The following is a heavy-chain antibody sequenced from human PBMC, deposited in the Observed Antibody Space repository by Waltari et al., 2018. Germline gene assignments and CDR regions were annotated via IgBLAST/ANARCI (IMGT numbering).Heavy chain of an antibody. V-gene: IGHV3-23*01. CDR1: GFPFTNYA. J-gene: IGHJ4*02. Sequence: EVQLLESGGGLVQPGGSLRLSCEASGFPFTNYAMNWVRQAPGKGTEWVSAISGSGESTYYADSVKGRFSISRDNPKNTLYLQMSSLRAEDTAVYYCAKGTNMVITHSYFDCWGQGILVIVSS. CDR2: ISGSGEST. CDR3: AKGTNMVITHSYFDC. D-gene: IGHD2-21*01.